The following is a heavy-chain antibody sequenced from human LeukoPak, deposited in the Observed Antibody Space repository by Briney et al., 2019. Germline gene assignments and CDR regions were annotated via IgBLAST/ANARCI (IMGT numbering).Heavy chain of an antibody. J-gene: IGHJ6*02. V-gene: IGHV3-21*01. CDR2: ISSSSSYI. Sequence: GGSLRLSCAASGFTFSSYSMNWVRQAPGKGLEWVSSISSSSSYIYYADSVRGRFTISRDNAKKSLYLQMNSLRAEDTAVYYCARDALVNGYSSSWAWDYYYYYGMDVWGQGTTVTVSS. CDR3: ARDALVNGYSSSWAWDYYYYYGMDV. CDR1: GFTFSSYS. D-gene: IGHD6-13*01.